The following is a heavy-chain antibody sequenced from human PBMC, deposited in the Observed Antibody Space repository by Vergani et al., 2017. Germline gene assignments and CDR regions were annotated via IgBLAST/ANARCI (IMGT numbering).Heavy chain of an antibody. V-gene: IGHV5-10-1*03. D-gene: IGHD1-26*01. Sequence: EVQLVQSGAEVKKPGESLRISCKGSGYNFTSFWISWVRQMPGKGLEWMGRIDPSDSYTNYSPSFQGHVTISADKSISTAYLHWSSLKASDTAMYYCARHFVGATPDSDYWGQGTLVTVSS. CDR1: GYNFTSFW. CDR3: ARHFVGATPDSDY. CDR2: IDPSDSYT. J-gene: IGHJ4*02.